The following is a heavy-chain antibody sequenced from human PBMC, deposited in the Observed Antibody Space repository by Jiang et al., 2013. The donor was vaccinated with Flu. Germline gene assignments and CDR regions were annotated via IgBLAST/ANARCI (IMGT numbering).Heavy chain of an antibody. CDR1: GFTFSRHG. J-gene: IGHJ6*02. CDR2: IWYDGSNK. D-gene: IGHD5-12*01. CDR3: ARGGYSGYDIRLWDSYGMDV. V-gene: IGHV3-33*08. Sequence: VQLLESGGGVVQPGRSLRLSCAASGFTFSRHGMHWVRQAPGQGLEWVAIIWYDGSNKYYPDSVKGRFTISRDNSKNTLYLQMNSLRAEDTAVYYCARGGYSGYDIRLWDSYGMDVWGHGTTVTV.